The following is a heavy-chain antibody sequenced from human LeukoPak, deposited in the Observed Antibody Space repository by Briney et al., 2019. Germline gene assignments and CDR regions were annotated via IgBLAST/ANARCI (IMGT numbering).Heavy chain of an antibody. CDR2: ISGSGGST. Sequence: GGSLRLSCAASAFTFSNHAMGWVRQAPGKGLEWVSAISGSGGSTYYADSVKGRFTISRDNSKNTLYLQMNSLRAEDTAVYYCAKANRVAGRSNYFDYWGQGTLVTVSS. J-gene: IGHJ4*02. CDR1: AFTFSNHA. V-gene: IGHV3-23*01. D-gene: IGHD6-19*01. CDR3: AKANRVAGRSNYFDY.